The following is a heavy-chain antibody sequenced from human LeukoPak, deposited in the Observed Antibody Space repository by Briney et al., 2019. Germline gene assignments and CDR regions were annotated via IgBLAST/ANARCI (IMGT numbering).Heavy chain of an antibody. D-gene: IGHD4-17*01. J-gene: IGHJ4*02. CDR2: IKQGGSEK. V-gene: IGHV3-7*01. CDR3: ARVTFDYDENY. CDR1: GFTFSSYW. Sequence: PGGSLTLSCAASGFTFSSYWMSWVRQAPGKGLEGVANIKQGGSEKYFLDTVRGGSAVPSQKDNNSLDLQMNGLRAEDTAVYYCARVTFDYDENYWGQGTLVTVSS.